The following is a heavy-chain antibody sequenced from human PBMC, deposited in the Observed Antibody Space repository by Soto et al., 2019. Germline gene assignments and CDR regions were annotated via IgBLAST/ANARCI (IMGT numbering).Heavy chain of an antibody. CDR3: ARDFPDGYSYGDDAFDI. CDR2: IIPIFGTA. V-gene: IGHV1-69*06. D-gene: IGHD5-18*01. Sequence: QVQLVQSGAEVKKPGSSVKVSCKASGGTFSSYAISWVRQAPGQGLEWMGGIIPIFGTANYAQKIQGRVTITADKSTSTAYMELSSLRAEDTAVYYCARDFPDGYSYGDDAFDIWGQGTMVTVSS. J-gene: IGHJ3*02. CDR1: GGTFSSYA.